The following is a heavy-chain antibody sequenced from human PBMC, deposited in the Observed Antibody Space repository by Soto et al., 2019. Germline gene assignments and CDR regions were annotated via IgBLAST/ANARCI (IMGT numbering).Heavy chain of an antibody. CDR3: AKDLFADAWNLVGWFAP. V-gene: IGHV3-30*18. CDR2: IAYDGDKK. J-gene: IGHJ5*02. D-gene: IGHD1-1*01. CDR1: GFSISGFG. Sequence: GGSLRLSCAVSGFSISGFGMHSVRQAPRKGLEWVAVIAYDGDKKYYARSVKGRFIISRDTSRSTVYLDMNSLRPADTAVYYCAKDLFADAWNLVGWFAPWGQGTQVTVSS.